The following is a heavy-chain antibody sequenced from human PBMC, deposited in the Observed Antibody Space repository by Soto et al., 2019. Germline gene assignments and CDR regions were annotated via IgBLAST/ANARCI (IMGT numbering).Heavy chain of an antibody. D-gene: IGHD3-3*01. CDR2: ISYDGSNK. Sequence: TGRSLRLSCAASGFTFSSYAMHWVRQAPGKGLEWVAVISYDGSNKYYADSVKGRFTISRGNSKNTLYLQMNSLRAEDTAVYYCAREYYDFWSGYSTFDYWGQGTLVTVSS. J-gene: IGHJ4*02. CDR3: AREYYDFWSGYSTFDY. V-gene: IGHV3-30-3*01. CDR1: GFTFSSYA.